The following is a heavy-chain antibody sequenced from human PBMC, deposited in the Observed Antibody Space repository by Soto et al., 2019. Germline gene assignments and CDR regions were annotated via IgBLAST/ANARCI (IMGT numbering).Heavy chain of an antibody. J-gene: IGHJ6*02. Sequence: XSVKVSCKASGYTFTGYYMHWVRQAPGQGLEWMGWINPNSGGTNYAQKFQGRVTMTRDTSISTAYMELSRLRSDDTAVYYCARDLGRLGSLGGMDVWGHGTKVTVSS. CDR2: INPNSGGT. CDR3: ARDLGRLGSLGGMDV. D-gene: IGHD3-16*01. V-gene: IGHV1-2*02. CDR1: GYTFTGYY.